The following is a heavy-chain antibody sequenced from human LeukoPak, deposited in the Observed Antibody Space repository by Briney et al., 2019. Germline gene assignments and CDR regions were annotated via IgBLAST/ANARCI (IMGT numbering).Heavy chain of an antibody. CDR2: ISSSSYYT. D-gene: IGHD6-13*01. Sequence: PGGSLRLSCAASGFSFSSYYMNWVRQAPGKGLEWVSTISSSSYYTYYADSVKGRFTISRDNAKNSLYLQMNSLRAEDTAVYYCASSIAAFDYWGQGTLVTVSS. V-gene: IGHV3-21*01. J-gene: IGHJ4*02. CDR1: GFSFSSYY. CDR3: ASSIAAFDY.